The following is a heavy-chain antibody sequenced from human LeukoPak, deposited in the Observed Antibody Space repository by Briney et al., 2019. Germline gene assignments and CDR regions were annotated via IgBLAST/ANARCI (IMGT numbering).Heavy chain of an antibody. Sequence: GGSLRLSCAASAFTVSDYYMTWVRQAPGKGLEWVSVIYCGGATYYADSVKGRFTISRDNSKNTLYLQLSSLRAKDTAVYYCARGLYSAPDYWGQGTLVTVSS. CDR3: ARGLYSAPDY. V-gene: IGHV3-66*01. CDR1: AFTVSDYY. CDR2: IYCGGAT. J-gene: IGHJ4*02. D-gene: IGHD2-15*01.